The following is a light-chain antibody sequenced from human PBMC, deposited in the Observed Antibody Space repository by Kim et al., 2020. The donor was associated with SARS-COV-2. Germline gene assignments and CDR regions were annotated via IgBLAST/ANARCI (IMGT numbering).Light chain of an antibody. V-gene: IGLV3-21*04. CDR1: SIGRQR. CDR3: QVWDTGSDHPI. Sequence: APGKTARITCGENSIGRQRVHWYQQKPGQAPVLVIYYDTDRPSGIPERFSGSNSGNTATLTISRVEAGDEADYYCQVWDTGSDHPIFGGGTQLTVL. J-gene: IGLJ2*01. CDR2: YDT.